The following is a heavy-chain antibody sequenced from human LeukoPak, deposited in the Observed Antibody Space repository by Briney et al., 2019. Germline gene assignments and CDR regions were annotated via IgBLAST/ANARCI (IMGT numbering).Heavy chain of an antibody. Sequence: SETLSLTCAVSGYSISSGYYWGWIRQPPGNGLEWIGSIYHSGGTYYNPSLKSRVTISVDTSKSQFSLKLSSVTAADTAVYYCARGELVLRFLEWFTPFDPWGQGTLVTVSS. J-gene: IGHJ5*02. D-gene: IGHD3-3*01. CDR3: ARGELVLRFLEWFTPFDP. CDR2: IYHSGGT. CDR1: GYSISSGYY. V-gene: IGHV4-38-2*01.